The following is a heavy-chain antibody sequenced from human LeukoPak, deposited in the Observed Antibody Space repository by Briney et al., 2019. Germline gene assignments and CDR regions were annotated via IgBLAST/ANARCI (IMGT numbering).Heavy chain of an antibody. CDR1: GGSISSGSYY. Sequence: PSQTLSLTCTVSGGSISSGSYYWSWIRQPAGKGLEWIGRIYTSGSTNYNPSLKSRVTISVDTSKNQFSLKLSSVTAADTAVYYCARIYDSWGWGFDPWGQGTLVTVSS. D-gene: IGHD3-3*01. J-gene: IGHJ5*02. CDR3: ARIYDSWGWGFDP. V-gene: IGHV4-61*02. CDR2: IYTSGST.